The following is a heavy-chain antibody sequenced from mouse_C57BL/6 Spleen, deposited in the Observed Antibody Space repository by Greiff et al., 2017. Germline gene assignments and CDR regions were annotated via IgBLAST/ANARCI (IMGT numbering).Heavy chain of an antibody. CDR2: ISDGGSYT. J-gene: IGHJ4*01. Sequence: DVKLVESGGGLVKPGGSLKLSCAASGFTFSSYAMSWVRQTPEKRLEWVATISDGGSYTYYPDNVKGRFTISRDNAKNNLYLQMSHLKSEDTAMYYCARAPSYYAMDYWGKGTSVTVSS. V-gene: IGHV5-4*03. CDR3: ARAPSYYAMDY. CDR1: GFTFSSYA.